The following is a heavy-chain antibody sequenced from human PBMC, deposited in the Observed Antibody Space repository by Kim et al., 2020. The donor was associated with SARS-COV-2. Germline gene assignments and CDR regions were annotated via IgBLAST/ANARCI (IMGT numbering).Heavy chain of an antibody. V-gene: IGHV4-4*02. D-gene: IGHD6-19*01. CDR3: ARVTAVAGTSGGN. Sequence: YNPSLKSRVTISVDKSKNQFSLKRSSVTAADTAVYYCARVTAVAGTSGGNWGQGTLVTVSS. J-gene: IGHJ4*02.